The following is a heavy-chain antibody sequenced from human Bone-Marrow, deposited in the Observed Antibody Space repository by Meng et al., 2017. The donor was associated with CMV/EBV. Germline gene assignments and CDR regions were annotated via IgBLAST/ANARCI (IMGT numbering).Heavy chain of an antibody. Sequence: FTFSSYAMSGVRQAPGKGLEWVSAISGSGGSTYYADSVKGRFTISRDNSKNTLYLQMNSLRAEDTAVYYCAKNEIKSIAAAGTLSSWGQGTLVTVSS. CDR1: FTFSSYA. CDR2: ISGSGGST. CDR3: AKNEIKSIAAAGTLSS. V-gene: IGHV3-23*01. J-gene: IGHJ5*02. D-gene: IGHD6-13*01.